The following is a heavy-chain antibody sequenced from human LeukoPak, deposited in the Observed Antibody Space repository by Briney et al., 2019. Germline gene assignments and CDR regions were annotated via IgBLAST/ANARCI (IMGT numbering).Heavy chain of an antibody. V-gene: IGHV3-74*03. J-gene: IGHJ4*02. CDR1: GFTFSGYW. D-gene: IGHD1-26*01. Sequence: HPGGSLRLSCAASGFTFSGYWMHWVRQAPGKGLVWVSRINSDGYSITYADSVKGGFTISRDNAKTTLYLQMNSLRDEDTPVYYCARRPAGIGDYWGQGTLVTVSS. CDR3: ARRPAGIGDY. CDR2: INSDGYSI.